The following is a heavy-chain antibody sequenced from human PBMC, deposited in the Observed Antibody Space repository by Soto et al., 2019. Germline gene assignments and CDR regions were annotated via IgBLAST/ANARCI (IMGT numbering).Heavy chain of an antibody. D-gene: IGHD3-10*01. V-gene: IGHV1-18*01. CDR3: ARVLGYYYGSGSDAGWFDP. J-gene: IGHJ5*02. Sequence: QVQLVQSGAEVKKPGASVKVSCKASGYTFTSYGISWVRQAPGQGLEWMGWISAYNGNTNYAQKLQGRVTMTTDTSTSTAYMELRSLRSDDTSVYYCARVLGYYYGSGSDAGWFDPWGQGTLVTVSS. CDR1: GYTFTSYG. CDR2: ISAYNGNT.